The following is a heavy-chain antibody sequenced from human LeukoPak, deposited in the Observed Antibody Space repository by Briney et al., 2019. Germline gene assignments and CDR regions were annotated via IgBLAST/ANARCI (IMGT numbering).Heavy chain of an antibody. J-gene: IGHJ4*01. D-gene: IGHD3-16*02. CDR1: GYSFTSYW. Sequence: RGESLKISCKGSGYSFTSYWIGWVRQMPGKGLEWMGNIYPGDSDTRYSPSFQGQVTISADKSITTAYLRWSSLKASDTAMYYCARGSGGIRLGDLSFYFDYWGHGTLVTVSS. V-gene: IGHV5-51*01. CDR2: IYPGDSDT. CDR3: ARGSGGIRLGDLSFYFDY.